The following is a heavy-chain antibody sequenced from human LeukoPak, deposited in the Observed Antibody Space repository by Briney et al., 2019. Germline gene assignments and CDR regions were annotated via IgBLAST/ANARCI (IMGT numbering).Heavy chain of an antibody. CDR1: GGTFSSYA. CDR3: AGGYCSSTSCYRPYYYYGMDV. Sequence: SVKVSCKASGGTFSSYAISWVRQAPGQGLEWMGGIIPIFGTANYAQKFQGRVTITADESTSTAYMELSSLRSEDTAVYYCAGGYCSSTSCYRPYYYYGMDVWGQGATVTVSS. J-gene: IGHJ6*02. D-gene: IGHD2-2*01. CDR2: IIPIFGTA. V-gene: IGHV1-69*13.